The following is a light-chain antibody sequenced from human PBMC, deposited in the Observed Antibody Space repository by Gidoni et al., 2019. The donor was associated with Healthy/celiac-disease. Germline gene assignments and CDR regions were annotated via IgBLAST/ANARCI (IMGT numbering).Light chain of an antibody. V-gene: IGKV3-11*01. J-gene: IGKJ4*01. CDR3: QQRSNCPLT. CDR1: PSVSSY. CDR2: DAS. Sequence: EIVLTQSPATLSLTPGERATISCRASPSVSSYLAWYQHKPGQAPRLLLYDASHSATGLPARFTGSGSGTDVPLTISSLDPEDFAVYYCQQRSNCPLTFGGGTKVEIK.